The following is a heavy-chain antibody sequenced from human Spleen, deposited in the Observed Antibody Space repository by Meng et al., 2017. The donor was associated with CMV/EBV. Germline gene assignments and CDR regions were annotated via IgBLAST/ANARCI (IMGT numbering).Heavy chain of an antibody. Sequence: GGSLRLSCAASGFTFSNYGMHWVRQAPGKGLEWVAFIRYDGSHKYYADSVKGRFSISRDNSKNTLYLQMNSLRAEDTAVYYCAFSKVTTEEYYYYGMDVWGQGTTVTVSS. CDR3: AFSKVTTEEYYYYGMDV. J-gene: IGHJ6*02. D-gene: IGHD4-17*01. CDR1: GFTFSNYG. V-gene: IGHV3-30*02. CDR2: IRYDGSHK.